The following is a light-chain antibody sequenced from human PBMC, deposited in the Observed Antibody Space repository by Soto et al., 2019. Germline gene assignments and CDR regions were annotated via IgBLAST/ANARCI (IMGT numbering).Light chain of an antibody. CDR1: QSVRSN. J-gene: IGKJ1*01. CDR2: GES. V-gene: IGKV3-15*01. CDR3: QKYNNWPQT. Sequence: IGVTHSPATLSVSPGEIATLSCRASQSVRSNLAWYQQKPGQAPRLLIYGESTRATGIKDRFSGSGSGTELTLTIRSMQSEDFAVYYCQKYNNWPQTFGKGTKVDIK.